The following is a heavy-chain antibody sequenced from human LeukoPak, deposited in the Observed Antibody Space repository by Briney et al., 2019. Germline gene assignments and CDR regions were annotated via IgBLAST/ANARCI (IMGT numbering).Heavy chain of an antibody. J-gene: IGHJ4*02. Sequence: ASVKVSCKASGYSFSSYGISWVRQAPGQGLEWMTWISGNNGNTDFAKNFQGRVTMTTDTSTTTVYMELRSLKSDDTAVYFCARGGRDSSSWFFDCWGQGTLVTVSS. D-gene: IGHD6-13*01. V-gene: IGHV1-18*01. CDR3: ARGGRDSSSWFFDC. CDR1: GYSFSSYG. CDR2: ISGNNGNT.